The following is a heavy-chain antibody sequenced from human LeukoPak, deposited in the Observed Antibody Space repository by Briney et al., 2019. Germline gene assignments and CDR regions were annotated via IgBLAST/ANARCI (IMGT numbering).Heavy chain of an antibody. V-gene: IGHV3-9*01. CDR1: GFTFDDYA. D-gene: IGHD2-15*01. Sequence: GGSLRLSCAASGFTFDDYAMHWVRQAPGKGLEWVSGISWNSGSIGYADSVKGRFTISRDNSKNTLYLQMNSLRAEDTAVYYCAKGGSYFDYWGQGTLVTVSS. CDR2: ISWNSGSI. J-gene: IGHJ4*02. CDR3: AKGGSYFDY.